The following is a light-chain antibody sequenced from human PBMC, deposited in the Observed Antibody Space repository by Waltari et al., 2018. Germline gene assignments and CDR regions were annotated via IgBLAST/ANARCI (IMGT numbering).Light chain of an antibody. J-gene: IGKJ1*01. V-gene: IGKV1-27*01. CDR3: QKYDSAPRT. Sequence: DIQMTQSQSSLSAYVGDRVTITCRASQAISNFLAWYQHKPGKVPNLLIYAASTLQSGVPSRFSGSRSGTDFTLTISSLQPEDVATYYCQKYDSAPRTFGQGTKVEIK. CDR1: QAISNF. CDR2: AAS.